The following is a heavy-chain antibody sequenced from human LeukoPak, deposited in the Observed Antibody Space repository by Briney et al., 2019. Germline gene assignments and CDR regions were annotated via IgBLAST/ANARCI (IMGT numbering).Heavy chain of an antibody. V-gene: IGHV3-21*01. D-gene: IGHD6-13*01. J-gene: IGHJ6*03. CDR1: GFTFSSYS. CDR3: ARHRRGSSWYSYYYYMDV. Sequence: TGGSLRLSCAASGFTFSSYSMNWVRQAPGKGLEWVSSISSSSSYIYYADSVKGRFTISRDNAKNSLYLQMNSLRAEDTAVYYCARHRRGSSWYSYYYYMDVWGKGTTVTISS. CDR2: ISSSSSYI.